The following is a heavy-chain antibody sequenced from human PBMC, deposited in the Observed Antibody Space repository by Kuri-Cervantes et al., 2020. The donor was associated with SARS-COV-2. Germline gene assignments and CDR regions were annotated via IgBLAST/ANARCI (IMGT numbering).Heavy chain of an antibody. J-gene: IGHJ4*02. Sequence: GETLKISCAASGFTFSDYYMSWIRQAPGKGLEWVSAISGSGGSTYYADSVKGRFTISRDNSKNTLYLQMNSLRAEDTAVYYCARELLTGDGFDYWGQGTLVTVSS. CDR2: ISGSGGST. D-gene: IGHD7-27*01. CDR3: ARELLTGDGFDY. V-gene: IGHV3-23*01. CDR1: GFTFSDYY.